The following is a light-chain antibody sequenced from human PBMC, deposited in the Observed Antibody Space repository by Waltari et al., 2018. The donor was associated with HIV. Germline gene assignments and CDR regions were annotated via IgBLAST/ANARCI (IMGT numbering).Light chain of an antibody. V-gene: IGLV6-57*03. CDR1: SGSIASNY. Sequence: NFMLTQPHSVSESPGKTVTISCNRSSGSIASNYVQWYQRRPGSAPTTVIYEDNLRSSGVPDRFSGSIDSSSNSASLTISGLKTEDEADYYCQSYDSSYWVFGGGTKLAVL. J-gene: IGLJ3*02. CDR3: QSYDSSYWV. CDR2: EDN.